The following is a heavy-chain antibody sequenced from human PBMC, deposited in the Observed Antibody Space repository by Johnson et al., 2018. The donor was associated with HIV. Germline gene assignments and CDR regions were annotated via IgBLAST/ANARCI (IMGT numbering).Heavy chain of an antibody. CDR3: AAGYAMASDAFDI. D-gene: IGHD2-8*01. V-gene: IGHV3-30*19. Sequence: QVQLVESGGGVVQPGRSLRLSCAASGFTFSSYGMHWVRQAPGKGLEWVAVISYDGSNKYYADSVKGRFTISRDNSKNTLYLQMNSLRAEDTAVYYFAAGYAMASDAFDIWGQGTMVTVSS. J-gene: IGHJ3*02. CDR2: ISYDGSNK. CDR1: GFTFSSYG.